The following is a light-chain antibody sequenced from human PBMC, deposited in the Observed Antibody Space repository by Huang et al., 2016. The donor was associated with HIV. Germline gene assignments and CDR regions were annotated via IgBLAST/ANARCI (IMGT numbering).Light chain of an antibody. CDR2: GAS. Sequence: DIQMTQSPSSLSASVGDKVSITCRASQAISNSLVLYQQQPGKAPKLLLYGASRLESGVSSRFSGSGSGTDYTLTISSLQPEDFATYYCQQYFSTPRTFGQGTKVEIK. CDR1: QAISNS. V-gene: IGKV1-NL1*01. J-gene: IGKJ1*01. CDR3: QQYFSTPRT.